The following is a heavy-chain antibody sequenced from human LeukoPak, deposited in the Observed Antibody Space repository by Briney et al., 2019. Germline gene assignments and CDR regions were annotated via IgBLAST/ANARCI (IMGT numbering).Heavy chain of an antibody. CDR1: GDSISNYY. Sequence: SETLSLTCTVSGDSISNYYWSWIRQSPGKELEWIGYMYNRGSTIYNPSLKSRDTISTDTSKNQFSLRPTSVPAADTAVYYCARAEKAVIGTLDYGGQEPL. V-gene: IGHV4-59*01. CDR3: ARAEKAVIGTLDY. J-gene: IGHJ4*02. CDR2: MYNRGST. D-gene: IGHD2-21*01.